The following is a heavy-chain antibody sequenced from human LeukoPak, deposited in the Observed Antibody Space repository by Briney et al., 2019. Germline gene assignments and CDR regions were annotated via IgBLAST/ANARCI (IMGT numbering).Heavy chain of an antibody. Sequence: SETLSLTCTVSGYSISSGYYWGWIRQPPGKGLEWIGSIYYSGSTYYNPSLKSRVTISVDTSKNQFSLKLSSVTAADTAVYYCARHGYYYYMDVWGKGATVTVSS. CDR1: GYSISSGYY. CDR2: IYYSGST. J-gene: IGHJ6*03. CDR3: ARHGYYYYMDV. V-gene: IGHV4-38-2*02.